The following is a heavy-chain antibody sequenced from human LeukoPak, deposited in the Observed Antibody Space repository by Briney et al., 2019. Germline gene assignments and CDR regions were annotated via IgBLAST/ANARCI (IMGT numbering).Heavy chain of an antibody. CDR1: GGTFSSYA. Sequence: GASVKVSCKASGGTFSSYAISWVRHAPGQGLEWMGRIIPIFGTANYAQKFQGRVTITTDESTSTAYMELSSLRSEDTAVYYCARGVAGDYYYYYMDVWGKGTTVTVSS. CDR3: ARGVAGDYYYYYMDV. V-gene: IGHV1-69*05. CDR2: IIPIFGTA. D-gene: IGHD6-19*01. J-gene: IGHJ6*03.